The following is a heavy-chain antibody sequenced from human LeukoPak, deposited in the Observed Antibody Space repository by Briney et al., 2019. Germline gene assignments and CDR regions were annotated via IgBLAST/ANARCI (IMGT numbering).Heavy chain of an antibody. V-gene: IGHV3-9*01. J-gene: IGHJ4*02. Sequence: GGSLRLSCAPSGFTFDNYAMHWVRQAPGKGREGLSIISWNSGYIGYADSVKGRFTISRDNAKKSLDLQMNSLRAEDTAFYYCAKVRGTYSSGYFFDYWGQGTLVTVSS. CDR3: AKVRGTYSSGYFFDY. CDR1: GFTFDNYA. CDR2: ISWNSGYI. D-gene: IGHD6-19*01.